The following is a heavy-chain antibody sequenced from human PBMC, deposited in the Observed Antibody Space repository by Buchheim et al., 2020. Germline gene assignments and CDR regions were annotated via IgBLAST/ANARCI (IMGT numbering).Heavy chain of an antibody. Sequence: QVQLLESGPGLVKPSETLSLTCSVSGGSVNYYYWSWIRQAAGKGLEWIGRVYTTGTTDYNPSLKSRVTMSVDTSNNQVSLRLNSVTAADTAVYYCARSGSSYDSSGYIDYWGQGTL. V-gene: IGHV4-4*07. CDR1: GGSVNYYY. CDR3: ARSGSSYDSSGYIDY. J-gene: IGHJ4*02. CDR2: VYTTGTT. D-gene: IGHD3-22*01.